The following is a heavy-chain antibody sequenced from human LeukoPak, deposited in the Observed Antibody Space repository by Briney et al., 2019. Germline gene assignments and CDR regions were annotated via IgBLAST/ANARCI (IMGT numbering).Heavy chain of an antibody. CDR2: LYNGGGA. V-gene: IGHV3-53*01. Sequence: PGGSLRLSCAASGFTVSSNSMNWVRQAPGKGLEWVSILYNGGGANYADSVKGRFTISRDNSRNTLFLQMNSLRAEDTAVYYCARRDTTGWYHHFDYWGQGTLVTVSS. J-gene: IGHJ4*02. D-gene: IGHD6-19*01. CDR1: GFTVSSNS. CDR3: ARRDTTGWYHHFDY.